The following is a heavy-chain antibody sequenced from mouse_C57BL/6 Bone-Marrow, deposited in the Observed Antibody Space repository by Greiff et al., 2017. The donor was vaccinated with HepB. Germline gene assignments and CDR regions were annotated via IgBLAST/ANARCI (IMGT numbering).Heavy chain of an antibody. V-gene: IGHV1-82*01. Sequence: QVQLQQSGPELVKPGASVKISCKASGYAFSSSWMNWVKQRPGKGLEWIGRIYPGDGDTNYNGKFKGKATLTADKSSSTAYMQLSSLTSEESAVYFCARGYYGSSPWFAYWGQGTLVTVSA. D-gene: IGHD1-1*01. J-gene: IGHJ3*01. CDR2: IYPGDGDT. CDR3: ARGYYGSSPWFAY. CDR1: GYAFSSSW.